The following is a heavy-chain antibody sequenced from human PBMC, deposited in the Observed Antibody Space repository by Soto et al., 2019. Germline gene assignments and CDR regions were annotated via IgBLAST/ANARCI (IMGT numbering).Heavy chain of an antibody. CDR3: ARAWGGSVFDY. D-gene: IGHD2-15*01. V-gene: IGHV4-59*08. CDR1: GGSISSYY. J-gene: IGHJ4*02. Sequence: SETLSLTCTVSGGSISSYYWSWIRQPPGKGLEWIGYIYYSGSTNYNPSLKSRVTISVDTSKNQFSLKLSSVTAADTAVYYCARAWGGSVFDYWGQGTLVTVSS. CDR2: IYYSGST.